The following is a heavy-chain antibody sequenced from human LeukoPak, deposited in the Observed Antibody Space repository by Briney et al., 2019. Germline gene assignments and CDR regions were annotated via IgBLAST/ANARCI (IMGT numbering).Heavy chain of an antibody. CDR1: GYTFTSYA. D-gene: IGHD3-10*01. CDR2: INAGNGNT. J-gene: IGHJ3*02. Sequence: ASVKVSCKASGYTFTSYAMHWVRQAPGQRLEWMGWINAGNGNTKYSQKFQGRVTITRDTSASTAYMKLSSLRSEDTAVYYCARGVYHYYGSGRVAFDIWGQGTMVTVSS. V-gene: IGHV1-3*01. CDR3: ARGVYHYYGSGRVAFDI.